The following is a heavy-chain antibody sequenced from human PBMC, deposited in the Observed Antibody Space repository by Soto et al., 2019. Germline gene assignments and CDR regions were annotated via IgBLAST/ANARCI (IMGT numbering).Heavy chain of an antibody. CDR2: IWYDGSNK. CDR3: ARDYMIEVGDAFDI. J-gene: IGHJ3*02. D-gene: IGHD3-22*01. CDR1: GFTFSSYG. Sequence: GGSLRLSCAASGFTFSSYGMHWVRQAPGKGLEWVAVIWYDGSNKYYADSVKGRFTISRDNSKNTLYLQMNSLRAEDTAVYYCARDYMIEVGDAFDIWGQGTMVTVSS. V-gene: IGHV3-33*01.